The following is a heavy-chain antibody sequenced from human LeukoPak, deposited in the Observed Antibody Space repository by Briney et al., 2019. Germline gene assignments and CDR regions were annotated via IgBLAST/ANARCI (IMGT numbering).Heavy chain of an antibody. D-gene: IGHD1-26*01. CDR1: GFTFSRYA. CDR3: AKDHSGSYSPFDY. J-gene: IGHJ4*02. Sequence: SLRLSXAASGFTFSRYAMSWVRQAPGKGLEWGSAISGSGGSTYYADSVKGRFTISRDNSKNALYLQMDSLRAEDTAVYYCAKDHSGSYSPFDYWGQGTLVTVSS. V-gene: IGHV3-23*01. CDR2: ISGSGGST.